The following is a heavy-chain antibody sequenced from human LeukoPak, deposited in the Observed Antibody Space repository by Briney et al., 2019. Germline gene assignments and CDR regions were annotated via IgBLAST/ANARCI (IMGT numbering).Heavy chain of an antibody. Sequence: GGSLRLSCAASGFTFNSYTLHWVRQVPDKGLEWVTIISYDGDNKYYADSVKGRFTISRDNSKNTLYLQMNSLRPDDTAVYYCAKSGSHNAFDTWGQGTMVSVSS. D-gene: IGHD1-26*01. CDR2: ISYDGDNK. CDR1: GFTFNSYT. J-gene: IGHJ3*02. CDR3: AKSGSHNAFDT. V-gene: IGHV3-30-3*01.